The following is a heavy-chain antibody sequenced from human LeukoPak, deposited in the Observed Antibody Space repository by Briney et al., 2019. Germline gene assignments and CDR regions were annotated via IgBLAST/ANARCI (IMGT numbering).Heavy chain of an antibody. CDR2: ISAYNGNT. Sequence: ASVKVSCKASGYTFTSHGISWVRQAPGQGLEWMGWISAYNGNTNYAQKLQSRVTMTTDTSTSTAYMELRSLRSDDTAVYYCARVWPHNWFDPWGQGTLVTVSS. CDR3: ARVWPHNWFDP. V-gene: IGHV1-18*01. CDR1: GYTFTSHG. J-gene: IGHJ5*02. D-gene: IGHD3-16*01.